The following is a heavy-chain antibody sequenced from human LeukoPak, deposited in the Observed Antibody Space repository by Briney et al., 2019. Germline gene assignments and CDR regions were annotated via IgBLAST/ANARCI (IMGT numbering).Heavy chain of an antibody. V-gene: IGHV3-33*01. CDR3: AREVLSGYSSGWYRGFDH. Sequence: GGSLRLSCAASGFTFGSYGMHWVRQAPGKGLEWVAVIWYDGSNKYYADSVKGRFTISRDNSENTLYLQMNSLRAEDTAVYYCAREVLSGYSSGWYRGFDHWGQGTLVTVSS. J-gene: IGHJ4*02. D-gene: IGHD6-19*01. CDR2: IWYDGSNK. CDR1: GFTFGSYG.